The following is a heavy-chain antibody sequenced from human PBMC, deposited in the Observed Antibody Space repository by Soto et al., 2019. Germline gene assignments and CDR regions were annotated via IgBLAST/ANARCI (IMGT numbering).Heavy chain of an antibody. D-gene: IGHD2-21*02. CDR1: GFTCSSYA. J-gene: IGHJ4*02. V-gene: IGHV3-30-3*01. Sequence: SLRLSCAASGFTCSSYALHWVRQASGKGLEWVAVISYDGSNECYADSVKGRFTISSDNSKNTLYLQMNSLRAEDTAVYYCARAGTSAYCGGDCYPTPHYWGQGTLVTVSS. CDR3: ARAGTSAYCGGDCYPTPHY. CDR2: ISYDGSNE.